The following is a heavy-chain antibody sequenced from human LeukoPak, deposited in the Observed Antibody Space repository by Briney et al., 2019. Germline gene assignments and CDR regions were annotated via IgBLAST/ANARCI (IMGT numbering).Heavy chain of an antibody. CDR1: GFTFSNYW. J-gene: IGHJ4*02. V-gene: IGHV3-74*01. Sequence: GGSLRLSCAASGFTFSNYWMHWVRQAPGKGLVWVSRINSDGSNTIYAESVKGRFTISRDNAKNTLYLQMNSLRAEDTAVYYCARVSGEFDYWGQGTLVTVSS. CDR2: INSDGSNT. D-gene: IGHD4-17*01. CDR3: ARVSGEFDY.